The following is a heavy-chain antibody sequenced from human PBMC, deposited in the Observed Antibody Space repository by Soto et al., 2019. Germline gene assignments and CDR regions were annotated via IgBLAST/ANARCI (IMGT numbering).Heavy chain of an antibody. Sequence: GASVKVSCKASGYTFTSYDMHWVRQAPGQRLEWMGWINAGNGNTKYSQKYQGRVTITRDTSASTAYMELSSLRSDDTAVYYCVRDRTLYSSSWYPPPYDAFDIWGQGTMVTVSS. CDR2: INAGNGNT. V-gene: IGHV1-3*01. D-gene: IGHD6-13*01. CDR3: VRDRTLYSSSWYPPPYDAFDI. CDR1: GYTFTSYD. J-gene: IGHJ3*02.